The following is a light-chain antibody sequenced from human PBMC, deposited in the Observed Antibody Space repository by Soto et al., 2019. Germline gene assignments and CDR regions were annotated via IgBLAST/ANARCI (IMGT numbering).Light chain of an antibody. CDR1: SSDIGGYKY. V-gene: IGLV2-14*03. CDR3: SSYASSSTPVV. Sequence: QSALTQPASVSGSPGQSITISCAGTSSDIGGYKYVSWYQHHPGTAPKLMIYDVTNRPSGVSNRVSGSKSGNTGSLTISGLQAEAEGDDYCSSYASSSTPVVFGGGTKLTVL. J-gene: IGLJ2*01. CDR2: DVT.